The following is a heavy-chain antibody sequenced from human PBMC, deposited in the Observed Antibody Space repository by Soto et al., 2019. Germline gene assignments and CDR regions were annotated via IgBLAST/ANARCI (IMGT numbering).Heavy chain of an antibody. CDR1: GVTFISYA. V-gene: IGHV3-23*01. J-gene: IGHJ4*02. CDR2: ISGSGDST. Sequence: VPLRLSCAASGVTFISYAMSWVRQAPGKGLEWVSTISGSGDSTYYADSVKGRFTISRDNSKDTLYLQMNSLRAEDTAIYYCAKGWSDYFDCWGQGTLVTSPQ. CDR3: AKGWSDYFDC.